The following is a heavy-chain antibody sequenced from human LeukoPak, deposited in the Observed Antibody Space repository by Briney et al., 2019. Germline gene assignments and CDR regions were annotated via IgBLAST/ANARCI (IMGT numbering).Heavy chain of an antibody. CDR1: GYTFTGYY. J-gene: IGHJ4*02. CDR3: ARELWFGELSPRGFDY. CDR2: INPNSGGT. Sequence: ASVKVSCKASGYTFTGYYMHWVRQAPGQGLEWMGWINPNSGGTNYAQKFRGRVTMTRDTSISTAYMELSRLRSDDTAVYYCARELWFGELSPRGFDYWGQGTLVTVSS. V-gene: IGHV1-2*02. D-gene: IGHD3-10*01.